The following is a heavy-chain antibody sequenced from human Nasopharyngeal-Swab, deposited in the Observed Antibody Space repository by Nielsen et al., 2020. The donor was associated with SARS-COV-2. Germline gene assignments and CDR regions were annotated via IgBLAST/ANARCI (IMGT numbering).Heavy chain of an antibody. V-gene: IGHV3-11*04. D-gene: IGHD3-22*01. CDR1: GFPFSAYY. J-gene: IGHJ4*02. CDR2: ISSSGSTI. CDR3: AREPGYDSSGYALGY. Sequence: GESLKISCAASGFPFSAYYMSWIRQAPGKGLEWVSYISSSGSTIYYADSVKGRFTISRDNAKNSLYLQMNSLRAEDTAVYYCAREPGYDSSGYALGYWGQGTLVTVSS.